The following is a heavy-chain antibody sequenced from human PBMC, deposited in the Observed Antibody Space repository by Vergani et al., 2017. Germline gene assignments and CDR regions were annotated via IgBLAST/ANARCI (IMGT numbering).Heavy chain of an antibody. V-gene: IGHV4-61*02. CDR1: GDSISSGSYY. D-gene: IGHD6-13*01. CDR2: FYTGGGT. Sequence: QVQLQESGPGLVRPSQTLSLTCTVSGDSISSGSYYWSWFRQPAGKGLEWIGRFYTGGGTSYNPSLKSRVTISVDTSKNQFSLQLSSVTAADTAVYYCARDPLYSTTWPFLLLDMDVWGQGTAVTVSS. CDR3: ARDPLYSTTWPFLLLDMDV. J-gene: IGHJ6*02.